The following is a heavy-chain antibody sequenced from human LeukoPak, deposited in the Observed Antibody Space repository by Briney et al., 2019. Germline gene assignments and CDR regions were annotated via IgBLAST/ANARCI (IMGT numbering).Heavy chain of an antibody. CDR3: ARGEQNLEFDWFDP. J-gene: IGHJ5*02. CDR2: IYHSGST. V-gene: IGHV4-38-2*01. D-gene: IGHD3-16*01. Sequence: PSETLSLTCAVSGYSISSGYYWGWIRQPPGKGLEWIESIYHSGSTYYNPSLKSRVTISVDTSKNQFSLNMSSVTAAGTAVYYSARGEQNLEFDWFDPWGQGTLVTVSS. CDR1: GYSISSGYY.